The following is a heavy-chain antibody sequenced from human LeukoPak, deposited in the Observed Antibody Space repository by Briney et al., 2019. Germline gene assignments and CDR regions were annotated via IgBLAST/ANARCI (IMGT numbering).Heavy chain of an antibody. CDR1: GFTFSSYA. CDR2: ISGSGGST. Sequence: GGSLRLSCAASGFTFSSYAMSWVRQAPGKGLEWVSAISGSGGSTYYADSVKGRFTISRDNSKNTLYLQMNSLRAEDTAVYYCAKGIVGATRRINFFDYWGQGTLVTVSS. D-gene: IGHD1-26*01. J-gene: IGHJ4*02. CDR3: AKGIVGATRRINFFDY. V-gene: IGHV3-23*01.